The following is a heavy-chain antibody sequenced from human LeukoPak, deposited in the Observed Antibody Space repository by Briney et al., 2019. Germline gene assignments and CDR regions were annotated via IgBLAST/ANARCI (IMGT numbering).Heavy chain of an antibody. CDR2: MNPNSGIT. J-gene: IGHJ4*02. D-gene: IGHD3-22*01. CDR1: GYTFTSYY. Sequence: ASVKVSCKASGYTFTSYYMHWVRQATGQGLEWMGWMNPNSGITAYAQKFQGRVTITRNTSISTAYMELSSLRSEDTAVYYCAREDFYDSGSNDYWGQGTLVTVSS. V-gene: IGHV1-8*03. CDR3: AREDFYDSGSNDY.